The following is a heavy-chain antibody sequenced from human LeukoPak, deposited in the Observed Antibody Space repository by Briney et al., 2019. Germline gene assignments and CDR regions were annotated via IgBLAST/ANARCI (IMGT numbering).Heavy chain of an antibody. V-gene: IGHV1-8*01. CDR1: GYTFTSYD. J-gene: IGHJ6*02. CDR2: MNPNSGNT. CDR3: VADFWSGYYVPKLYYYYGMDV. D-gene: IGHD3-3*01. Sequence: GASVKVSRKASGYTFTSYDINWVRQATGQGLEWMGWMNPNSGNTGYAQKFQGRVTMTRNASISTAYMELSSLRSEDTAVYYCVADFWSGYYVPKLYYYYGMDVWGQGTTVTVSS.